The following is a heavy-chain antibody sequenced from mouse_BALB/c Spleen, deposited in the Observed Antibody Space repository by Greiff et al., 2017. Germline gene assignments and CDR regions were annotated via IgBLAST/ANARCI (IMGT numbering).Heavy chain of an antibody. V-gene: IGHV1-18*01. CDR1: GYTFTEYT. Sequence: EVQRVESGPELVKPGASVKISCKTSGYTFTEYTMHWVKQSHGKSLEWIGGINPNNGGTSYNQKFKGKATLTVDKSSSTAYMELRSLTSEDSAVYYCARFYGNYVPSFDYWGQGTTLTVSS. CDR2: INPNNGGT. D-gene: IGHD2-1*01. J-gene: IGHJ2*01. CDR3: ARFYGNYVPSFDY.